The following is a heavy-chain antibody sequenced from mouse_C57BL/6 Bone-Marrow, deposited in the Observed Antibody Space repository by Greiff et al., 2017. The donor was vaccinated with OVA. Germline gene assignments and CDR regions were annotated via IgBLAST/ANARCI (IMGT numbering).Heavy chain of an antibody. CDR2: IWSGGST. CDR3: ARAWCFDV. CDR1: GFSLTSYG. V-gene: IGHV2-2*01. J-gene: IGHJ1*03. Sequence: VKLMESGPGLVQPSQSLSITCTVSGFSLTSYGVHWVRQSPGKGLEWLGVIWSGGSTDYNAAFISRLSISKDNTKSQVFFRMNSLQADDTAIYYCARAWCFDVWGTGTTVTVSA.